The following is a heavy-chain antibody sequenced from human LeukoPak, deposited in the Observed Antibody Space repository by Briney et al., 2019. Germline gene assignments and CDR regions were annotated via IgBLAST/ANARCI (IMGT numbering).Heavy chain of an antibody. D-gene: IGHD6-19*01. CDR2: IYYSGST. J-gene: IGHJ4*02. CDR3: ARKHSSGWHDY. V-gene: IGHV4-31*03. CDR1: GGSISSGGYY. Sequence: SETLSLTCTVSGGSISSGGYYWSWIRQHPGKGLEWIGYIYYSGSTYYNPSLKSRVTISVDTSKNQFSLKLSSVTAADTAVYYCARKHSSGWHDYWGQGTLVTVSS.